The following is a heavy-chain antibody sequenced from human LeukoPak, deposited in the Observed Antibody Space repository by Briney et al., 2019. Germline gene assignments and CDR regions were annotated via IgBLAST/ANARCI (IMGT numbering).Heavy chain of an antibody. CDR1: GYTFTSYD. J-gene: IGHJ6*02. V-gene: IGHV1-8*01. D-gene: IGHD3-3*01. CDR2: MNPNSGNT. Sequence: ASVKVSCKASGYTFTSYDINWVRQATGQGLEWMGWMNPNSGNTGYAQKFQGRVTMTRNTSISTAYMELSSLRSEDTAVYYCARGVQVLRFFEWLSCCQREKLYYYYGMDVWGQGTTVTVSS. CDR3: ARGVQVLRFFEWLSCCQREKLYYYYGMDV.